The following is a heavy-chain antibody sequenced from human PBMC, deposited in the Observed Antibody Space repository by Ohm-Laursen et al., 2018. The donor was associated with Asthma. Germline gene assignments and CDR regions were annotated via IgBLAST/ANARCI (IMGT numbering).Heavy chain of an antibody. D-gene: IGHD2-8*02. J-gene: IGHJ5*02. V-gene: IGHV3-33*08. CDR2: IWYGGTNK. Sequence: SLRLSCAAPGFTFSSYAMHWVRQAPGKGLEFVAVIWYGGTNKYYADSVQGRLTISRDIAKNTLYLEMHSLRAEDTGVYFCARDFCTGGFCPKAFDPWGQGTLVTVSS. CDR1: GFTFSSYA. CDR3: ARDFCTGGFCPKAFDP.